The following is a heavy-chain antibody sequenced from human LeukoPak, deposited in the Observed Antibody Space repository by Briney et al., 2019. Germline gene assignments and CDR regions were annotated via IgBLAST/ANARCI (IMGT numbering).Heavy chain of an antibody. J-gene: IGHJ6*04. Sequence: SETLSLTCTVSGGSISSSSYYWGWIRQPPGKGLEWIGEINHSGSTNYNPSLKSRVTISVDTSKNQFSLKLSSVTAADTAVYYCAGTIFGVVIPLEVWGKGTTVTVSS. CDR2: INHSGST. CDR3: AGTIFGVVIPLEV. CDR1: GGSISSSSYY. V-gene: IGHV4-39*07. D-gene: IGHD3-3*01.